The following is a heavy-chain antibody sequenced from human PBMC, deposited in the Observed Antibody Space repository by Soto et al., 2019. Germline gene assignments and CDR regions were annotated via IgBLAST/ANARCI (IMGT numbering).Heavy chain of an antibody. CDR1: GFTFSSYG. CDR2: IWYDGSNK. Sequence: GGSLRLSCAASGFTFSSYGMHWVRQAPGKGLEWVAVIWYDGSNKYYADSVKGRFTISRDNSKNTLYLQMNSLRAEDTAVYYCARRGGSYFEGHYYYGMDVWGQGTTVTVSS. CDR3: ARRGGSYFEGHYYYGMDV. D-gene: IGHD1-26*01. J-gene: IGHJ6*02. V-gene: IGHV3-33*01.